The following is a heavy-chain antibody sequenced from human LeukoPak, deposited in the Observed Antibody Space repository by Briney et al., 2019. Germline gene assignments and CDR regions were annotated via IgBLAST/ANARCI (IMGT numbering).Heavy chain of an antibody. Sequence: GGSLRLSCAASGFTFSSYAMHWVRQAPGKGLEWVAVISYDGSNKYYADSVKGRFTISRDNSKNTLYPQMNSLRAEDTAVYYCARDAEWEGEFDYWGQGTLVTVSS. D-gene: IGHD1-26*01. V-gene: IGHV3-30-3*01. CDR2: ISYDGSNK. CDR1: GFTFSSYA. CDR3: ARDAEWEGEFDY. J-gene: IGHJ4*02.